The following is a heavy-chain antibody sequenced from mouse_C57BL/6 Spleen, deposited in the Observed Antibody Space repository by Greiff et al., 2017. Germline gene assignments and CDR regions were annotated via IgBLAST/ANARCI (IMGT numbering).Heavy chain of an antibody. V-gene: IGHV1-47*01. Sequence: VKLVESGAELVKPGASVKMSCKASGYTFTTYPIEWMKQNHGKSLEWIGNFHPYNDDTKYNEKFKCKATLTVEKSSSTVYLELSRLTSDDSAVYYCARTDGYYIAGFAYWGQGTLVTVSA. J-gene: IGHJ3*01. CDR1: GYTFTTYP. D-gene: IGHD2-3*01. CDR3: ARTDGYYIAGFAY. CDR2: FHPYNDDT.